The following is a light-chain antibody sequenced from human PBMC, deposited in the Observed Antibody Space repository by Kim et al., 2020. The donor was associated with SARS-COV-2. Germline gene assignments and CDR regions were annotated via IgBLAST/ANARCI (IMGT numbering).Light chain of an antibody. V-gene: IGKV3-15*01. CDR2: DAS. CDR1: ESVISK. Sequence: EIVMTQSPATLSVSPGERATLSCRASESVISKLAWYQQKPGQAPRLLIYDASTRATGIPDRFSGSGSGTEFTLTISNLQSEDFAVYYCPIYSIWPPYTLGQGTNLEI. CDR3: PIYSIWPPYT. J-gene: IGKJ2*01.